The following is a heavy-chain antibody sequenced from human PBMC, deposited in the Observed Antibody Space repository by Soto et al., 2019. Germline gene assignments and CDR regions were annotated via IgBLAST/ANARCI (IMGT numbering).Heavy chain of an antibody. J-gene: IGHJ4*02. CDR1: GFTFSSYA. Sequence: GGSLRLSCAASGFTFSSYAMSWVRQAPGKGLEWVSAISGSGGSTYYADSVKGRFTISRDNSKNTLYLQMNSLRAEDTAVYYCAKDRSHLSGIAAAGADYWGQGTLVTVSS. D-gene: IGHD6-13*01. CDR2: ISGSGGST. CDR3: AKDRSHLSGIAAAGADY. V-gene: IGHV3-23*01.